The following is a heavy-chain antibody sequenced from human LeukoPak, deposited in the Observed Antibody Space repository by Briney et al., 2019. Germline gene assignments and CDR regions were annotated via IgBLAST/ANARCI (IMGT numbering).Heavy chain of an antibody. CDR1: GFTVTSNY. V-gene: IGHV3-53*01. Sequence: GGSLRLSCAASGFTVTSNYMSWVRQAPGKGLEWVSVIYSGGSTNYADSVKGRFTISTDNSKNMLYLQMNSLRAEDTTVYYCARDSPVSGVDYGGQGTLVTVSS. D-gene: IGHD6-19*01. CDR2: IYSGGST. CDR3: ARDSPVSGVDY. J-gene: IGHJ4*02.